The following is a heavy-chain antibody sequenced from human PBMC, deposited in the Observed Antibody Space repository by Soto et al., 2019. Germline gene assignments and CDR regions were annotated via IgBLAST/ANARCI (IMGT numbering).Heavy chain of an antibody. Sequence: QVQLVESGGGVVQPGRSLRLSCAASGFTFSSYGMHWVRQAPGKGLEWVAVRWYDGSNKYYADSVMGRFTISRDNSKNTLYLQMNSLRAEDTAVYYCARDHYGSGSNDYWGQGTLVTVSS. J-gene: IGHJ4*02. V-gene: IGHV3-33*01. CDR3: ARDHYGSGSNDY. D-gene: IGHD3-10*01. CDR2: RWYDGSNK. CDR1: GFTFSSYG.